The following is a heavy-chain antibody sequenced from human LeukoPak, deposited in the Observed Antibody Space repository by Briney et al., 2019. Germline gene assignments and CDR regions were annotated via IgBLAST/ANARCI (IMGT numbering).Heavy chain of an antibody. CDR3: ARDNSVGDNAWWFDP. V-gene: IGHV1-46*01. CDR1: GYTFTSYY. J-gene: IGHJ5*02. Sequence: WASVKVSCKASGYTFTSYYMHCVRQAPGQGLEWMGIINRSGGSTSYAQKFQGRVTMTRDMSTSTDYMELSSLRSEDTAIYYCARDNSVGDNAWWFDPWGQGTLVTVSS. CDR2: INRSGGST. D-gene: IGHD1-26*01.